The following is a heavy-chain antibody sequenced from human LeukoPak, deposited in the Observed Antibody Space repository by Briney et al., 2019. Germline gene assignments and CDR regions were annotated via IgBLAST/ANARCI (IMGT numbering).Heavy chain of an antibody. CDR2: ISAYSGNT. V-gene: IGHV1-18*04. D-gene: IGHD6-19*01. CDR3: ARDQGAPIAVAATFDY. J-gene: IGHJ4*02. CDR1: GYTFTSYG. Sequence: ASVKVSCKASGYTFTSYGISWVRQAPGQGLEWMGWISAYSGNTNYAQKLQGRVTMTTDTSTSTAYMELRSLRSDDTAVYYCARDQGAPIAVAATFDYWGQGTLVTVSS.